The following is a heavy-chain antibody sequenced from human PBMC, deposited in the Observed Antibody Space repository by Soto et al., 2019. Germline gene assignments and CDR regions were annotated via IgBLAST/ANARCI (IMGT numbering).Heavy chain of an antibody. V-gene: IGHV1-3*01. D-gene: IGHD2-15*01. CDR2: INAGNGNT. J-gene: IGHJ4*02. CDR3: ARGYCSGGSCYSLGPSFYYFDY. Sequence: ASVKVSCKASGYTFTSYAMHWVRQAPGQRLEWMGWINAGNGNTKYSQKFQGRVTITRDTSASTAYMELSSLRSEDTAVYYCARGYCSGGSCYSLGPSFYYFDYWGQGTLVTVSS. CDR1: GYTFTSYA.